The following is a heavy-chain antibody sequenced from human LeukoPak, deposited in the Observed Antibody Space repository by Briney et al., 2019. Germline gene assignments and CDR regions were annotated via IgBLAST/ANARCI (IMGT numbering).Heavy chain of an antibody. J-gene: IGHJ4*02. V-gene: IGHV3-7*01. CDR3: ARLGGSYYTY. Sequence: GGSLRLSCVASGFAFSSYWMSWVRQAPGKGLEWVANIKQDGGEKYYVDSVKGRFTISRDNAKNSLFLQMNSMRVEDTAVYYCARLGGSYYTYWGQGTLVTVSS. D-gene: IGHD1-26*01. CDR1: GFAFSSYW. CDR2: IKQDGGEK.